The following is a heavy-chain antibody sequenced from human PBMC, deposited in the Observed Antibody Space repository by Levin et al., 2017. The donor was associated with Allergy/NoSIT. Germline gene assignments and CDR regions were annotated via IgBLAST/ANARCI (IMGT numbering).Heavy chain of an antibody. CDR1: GGSISSGGYS. D-gene: IGHD2-15*01. J-gene: IGHJ3*02. V-gene: IGHV4-30-2*06. Sequence: SETLSLTCAVSGGSISSGGYSWSWIRQSPGTGLEWIGYIYDSRSTYYNPSLKSRATISVDWSKTQFSLNLTSVTAADTAVYFGARGVAAAGHAFAIWGQGTMFTVSS. CDR3: ARGVAAAGHAFAI. CDR2: IYDSRST.